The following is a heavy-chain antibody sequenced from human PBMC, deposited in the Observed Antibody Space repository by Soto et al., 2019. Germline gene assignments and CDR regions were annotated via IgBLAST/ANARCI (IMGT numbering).Heavy chain of an antibody. Sequence: PGGSLRLSCAASGFIFNNVWMNWVRQAPGQGLEWVARIKRKVDGGTTEYAAPVKGRFIISRDDSKDMVYLQMNNLKSEDTAVYYCTADTFSSSAWANDYWGQGTLVTVSS. CDR3: TADTFSSSAWANDY. D-gene: IGHD6-19*01. J-gene: IGHJ4*02. V-gene: IGHV3-15*07. CDR2: IKRKVDGGTT. CDR1: GFIFNNVW.